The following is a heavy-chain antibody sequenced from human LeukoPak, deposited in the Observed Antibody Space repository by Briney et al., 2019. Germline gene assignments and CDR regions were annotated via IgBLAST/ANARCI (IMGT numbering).Heavy chain of an antibody. V-gene: IGHV1-69*13. J-gene: IGHJ6*04. CDR3: ARDPGNVAAAERGYGMDV. CDR1: GGTFSSYA. CDR2: VIPIFGTA. D-gene: IGHD6-13*01. Sequence: SVKVSCKASGGTFSSYAISWVRQAPGQGLEWMGGVIPIFGTANYAQKFQGRVTITADESTSTAYMELSSLRSEDTAVYYCARDPGNVAAAERGYGMDVWGKGTTVTVSS.